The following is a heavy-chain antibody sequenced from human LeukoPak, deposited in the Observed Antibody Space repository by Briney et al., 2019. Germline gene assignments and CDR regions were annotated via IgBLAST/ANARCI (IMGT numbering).Heavy chain of an antibody. V-gene: IGHV1-69*13. Sequence: SVKVSCKASGYTFTDYYIHWVRQAPGQGLEWMGGIIPIFGTANYAQKFQGRVTITADESTSTAYMELSSLRSEDTAVYYCARVGTRRLSDSSGYSPWIGADDYWGQGTLVTVSS. D-gene: IGHD3-22*01. CDR2: IIPIFGTA. CDR3: ARVGTRRLSDSSGYSPWIGADDY. CDR1: GYTFTDYY. J-gene: IGHJ4*02.